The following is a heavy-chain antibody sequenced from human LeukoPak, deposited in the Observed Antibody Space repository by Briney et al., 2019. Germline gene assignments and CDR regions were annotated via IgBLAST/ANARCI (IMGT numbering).Heavy chain of an antibody. V-gene: IGHV1-2*02. CDR2: INPNSGGT. CDR1: GYTFTGYY. J-gene: IGHJ6*02. Sequence: ASVKVSCKASGYTFTGYYMHWVRQAPGQGLEWMGWINPNSGGTSYGQKFQGRVTMTRNTSISTAYMELSSLRSEDTAVYYCARRLIGAAAASGYYGMDVWGQGTTVTVSS. D-gene: IGHD6-13*01. CDR3: ARRLIGAAAASGYYGMDV.